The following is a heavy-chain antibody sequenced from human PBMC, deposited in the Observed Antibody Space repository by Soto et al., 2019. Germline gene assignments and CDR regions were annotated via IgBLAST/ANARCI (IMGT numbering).Heavy chain of an antibody. V-gene: IGHV3-53*01. Sequence: PGGSLRLSCAASGFPVSSNYMSWVRQAPGQGLEWVSVIYSGGSTYYADSVKGRFTISRDNSKNTLYLQMNSLRAEDTAVYYCARDPYSSSSAYYYYGMDVWGQGTTVTVSS. CDR2: IYSGGST. D-gene: IGHD6-6*01. J-gene: IGHJ6*02. CDR3: ARDPYSSSSAYYYYGMDV. CDR1: GFPVSSNY.